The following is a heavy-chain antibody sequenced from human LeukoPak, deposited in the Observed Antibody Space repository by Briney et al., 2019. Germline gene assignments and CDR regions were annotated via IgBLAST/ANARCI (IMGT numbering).Heavy chain of an antibody. CDR2: INPSGGST. D-gene: IGHD3-10*01. CDR1: GGTFSSYA. V-gene: IGHV1-46*01. J-gene: IGHJ4*02. Sequence: ASVTVSCTTSGGTFSSYAISWVRQAPGQGLEWMGIINPSGGSTSYAQKFQGRVTMTRDTSTSTVYMELSSLRSEDTAVYYCARTGGNSGSELPGPWKFDYWGQGTLVTVSS. CDR3: ARTGGNSGSELPGPWKFDY.